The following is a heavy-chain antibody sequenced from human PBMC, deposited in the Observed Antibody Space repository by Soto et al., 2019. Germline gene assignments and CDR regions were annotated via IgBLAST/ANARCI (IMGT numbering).Heavy chain of an antibody. J-gene: IGHJ4*02. CDR3: VRDLYWAFDY. Sequence: GGSLRLSCATSGFIFSDYSMNWVRQAPGKGLEWVSYVDSSSTIISYADSVKGRLTISRDNARNSLYLQMNSLRAEDTAVYYCVRDLYWAFDYWGQGTLVTVSS. V-gene: IGHV3-48*01. CDR2: VDSSSTII. CDR1: GFIFSDYS. D-gene: IGHD2-15*01.